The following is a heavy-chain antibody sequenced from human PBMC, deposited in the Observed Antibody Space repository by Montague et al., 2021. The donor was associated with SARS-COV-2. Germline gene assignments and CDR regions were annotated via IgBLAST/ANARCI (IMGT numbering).Heavy chain of an antibody. CDR2: IYTSGGT. V-gene: IGHV4-61*02. Sequence: TLSLTCTVSGASISSGDYYWSWIRQPAGKGLEWIGRIYTSGGTKYNPSLNSRVTILVDTSKNQFSLNLRSVTAADTAVYYCARLGLRYFDWLLLGEGYFDYWGQGTLVTVSS. D-gene: IGHD3-9*01. CDR1: GASISSGDYY. J-gene: IGHJ4*02. CDR3: ARLGLRYFDWLLLGEGYFDY.